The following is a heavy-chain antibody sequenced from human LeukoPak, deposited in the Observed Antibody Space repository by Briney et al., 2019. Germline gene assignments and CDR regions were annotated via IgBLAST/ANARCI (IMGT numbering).Heavy chain of an antibody. CDR2: ISSSSSYI. J-gene: IGHJ4*02. CDR3: ARARAVAGFDY. Sequence: GGSLRLSCAASGFTFSSYSMNWVRQAPGKGLEWVSSISSSSSYIYYANSVRGRFTISRDNAKNSLYLQMNSLRAEDTAVYYCARARAVAGFDYWGQGTLVTVSS. CDR1: GFTFSSYS. D-gene: IGHD6-19*01. V-gene: IGHV3-21*01.